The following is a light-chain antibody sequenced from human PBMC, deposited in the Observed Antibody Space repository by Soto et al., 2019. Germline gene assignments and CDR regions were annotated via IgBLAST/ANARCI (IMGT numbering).Light chain of an antibody. J-gene: IGKJ3*01. Sequence: ALQMTQSPSSLSASVGDKVTITCRAGQAIRNGLSWYQQRPGKAPKLLIYATSSLLSGVPSRFSGSGSGTDFTLTISSLQPEDFATYYCLQDSNYPFTFGPGTTVDI. CDR1: QAIRNG. CDR3: LQDSNYPFT. V-gene: IGKV1-6*02. CDR2: ATS.